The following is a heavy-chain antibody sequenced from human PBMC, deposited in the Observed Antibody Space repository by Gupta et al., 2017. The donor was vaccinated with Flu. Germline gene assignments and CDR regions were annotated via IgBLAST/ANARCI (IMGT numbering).Heavy chain of an antibody. CDR2: INPSGDFT. CDR1: GYTFTGYN. J-gene: IGHJ4*02. V-gene: IGHV1-46*01. Sequence: QVQVVQSGAEVAAPGASVRLSCKASGYTFTGYNVHWIRQAPGQGLEWLGIINPSGDFTNCAPRFRARVTLTRDTSTDTAYMDFNSLRYDDTAVYYCTRSVGTSPSYYFDYWGQGTLVTVSS. CDR3: TRSVGTSPSYYFDY. D-gene: IGHD5/OR15-5a*01.